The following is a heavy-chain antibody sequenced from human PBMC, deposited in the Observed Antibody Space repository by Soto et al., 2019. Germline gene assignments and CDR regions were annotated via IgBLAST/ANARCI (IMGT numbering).Heavy chain of an antibody. CDR3: ARALAAAGTLGELFDY. CDR2: IYHSGST. Sequence: PSETLSLTCAVSSGSISSSNWWSWVRQPPGKGLEWIGEIYHSGSTNYNPSLKSRVTISVDKSKNQFSLKLSSVTAADTAVYYCARALAAAGTLGELFDYWGQGTLVTVSS. V-gene: IGHV4-4*02. CDR1: SGSISSSNW. J-gene: IGHJ4*02. D-gene: IGHD6-13*01.